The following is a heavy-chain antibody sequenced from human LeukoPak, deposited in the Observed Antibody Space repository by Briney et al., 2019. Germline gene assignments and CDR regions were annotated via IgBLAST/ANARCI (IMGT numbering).Heavy chain of an antibody. CDR2: IKGIGPTT. CDR3: AKDADAAVAGTGLDY. D-gene: IGHD6-19*01. Sequence: GGSLRLSCAASGFTFSDYYMSWIRQAPGKGLEWVSTIKGIGPTTYYADSLKGRFTIPRDNAKNSLYLQMNSLRAEDMALYYCAKDADAAVAGTGLDYWGQGTLVTVSS. J-gene: IGHJ4*02. V-gene: IGHV3-11*01. CDR1: GFTFSDYY.